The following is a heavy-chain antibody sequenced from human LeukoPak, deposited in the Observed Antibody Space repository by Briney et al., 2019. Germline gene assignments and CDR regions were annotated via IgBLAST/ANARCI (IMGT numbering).Heavy chain of an antibody. J-gene: IGHJ3*02. CDR1: GGSIIRYY. Sequence: SETLSLTCTVSGGSIIRYYWSWLRQPPGKGREWIGYIYYSGSTNYNPSLKSRVTISVDTSKNQFSLKLSSVTAADTAVYYCARDPAFDIWGQGTMVTVSS. CDR3: ARDPAFDI. V-gene: IGHV4-59*01. CDR2: IYYSGST.